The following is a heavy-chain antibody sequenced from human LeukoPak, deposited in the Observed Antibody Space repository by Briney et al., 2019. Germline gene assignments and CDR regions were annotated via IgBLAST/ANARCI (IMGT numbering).Heavy chain of an antibody. V-gene: IGHV3-11*06. CDR2: ISTSGSYT. CDR3: ASPVSGF. CDR1: RFTFSDHY. Sequence: GGSLRLSCAASRFTFSDHYMSWIRQAPGKGLEWLSYISTSGSYTTYADSVKGRFTISRDNAKNSLYLQMNSLRAEDTAVYYCASPVSGFWGQGTPVTVSS. D-gene: IGHD3-10*01. J-gene: IGHJ4*02.